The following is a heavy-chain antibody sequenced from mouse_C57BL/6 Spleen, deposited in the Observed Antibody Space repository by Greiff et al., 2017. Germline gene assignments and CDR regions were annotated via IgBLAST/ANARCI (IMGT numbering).Heavy chain of an antibody. J-gene: IGHJ2*01. CDR1: GYTFTSYW. V-gene: IGHV1-74*01. Sequence: QVQLQQPGAELVKPGASVKVSCKASGYTFTSYWMHWVKQRPGQGLEWIGRIHPSGNDTNYNQKFKGKATLTVAKSSSTAYMQLISLTSEDSAVYYCAIDGYYEVLFDYCGQGTTRTVSS. D-gene: IGHD2-3*01. CDR3: AIDGYYEVLFDY. CDR2: IHPSGNDT.